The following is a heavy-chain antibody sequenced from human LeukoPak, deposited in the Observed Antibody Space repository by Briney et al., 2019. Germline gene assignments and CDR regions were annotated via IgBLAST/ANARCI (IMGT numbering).Heavy chain of an antibody. CDR3: ARGYSSGWYFDY. D-gene: IGHD6-19*01. CDR2: ISSSSTI. V-gene: IGHV3-48*02. CDR1: GFTFSSYS. Sequence: GGSLRLSCAASGFTFSSYSMNWVRQAPGKGLEWVSYISSSSTIYYADSVKGRFTISRDNAKNSLYLQMNSLRDEDTAVYYCARGYSSGWYFDYWGQGTLVTVSS. J-gene: IGHJ4*02.